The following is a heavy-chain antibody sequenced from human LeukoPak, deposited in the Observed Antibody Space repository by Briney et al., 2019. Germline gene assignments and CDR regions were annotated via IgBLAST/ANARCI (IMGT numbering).Heavy chain of an antibody. CDR3: ARRINYFDY. V-gene: IGHV4-59*08. CDR2: IYYSGST. CDR1: GDSITSYY. D-gene: IGHD2-15*01. Sequence: SETLSLTCTVSGDSITSYYWSWIRQPPGKGLEWIGCIYYSGSTNYNPSLKSRVTTSVDTSKNQFSLKLSSVTAADTAVYYCARRINYFDYWGQGILVTVSS. J-gene: IGHJ4*02.